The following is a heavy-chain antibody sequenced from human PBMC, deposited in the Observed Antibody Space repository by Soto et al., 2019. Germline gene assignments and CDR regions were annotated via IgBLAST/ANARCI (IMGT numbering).Heavy chain of an antibody. V-gene: IGHV4-39*01. J-gene: IGHJ4*02. D-gene: IGHD3-10*01. CDR3: ARGTGVGSGSYFDY. CDR1: GGSISSSSYY. CDR2: IYYSGST. Sequence: SETLSLTCTVSGGSISSSSYYWGWIRQPPGKGLEWIGSIYYSGSTYYNPSLKSRVTISVDTSKNQFSLKLSSVTAADTAVYYCARGTGVGSGSYFDYWGQGTLVTVS.